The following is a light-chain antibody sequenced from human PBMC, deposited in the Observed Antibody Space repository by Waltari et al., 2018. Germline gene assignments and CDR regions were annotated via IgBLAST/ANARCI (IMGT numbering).Light chain of an antibody. CDR3: QQYNIWPWT. V-gene: IGKV3D-15*01. CDR1: QSAKTS. J-gene: IGKJ1*01. Sequence: EVVMTQSPATLSVSPGERVSLSCRASQSAKTSLAWYQQTPGQAPSPLIYRASTGAAGVPDRFSGSGSGTEFTLTISSLQSEDSAIYYCQQYNIWPWTFGPGTNVDIK. CDR2: RAS.